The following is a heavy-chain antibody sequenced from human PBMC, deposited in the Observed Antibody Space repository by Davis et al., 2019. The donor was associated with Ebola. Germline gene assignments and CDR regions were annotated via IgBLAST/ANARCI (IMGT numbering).Heavy chain of an antibody. CDR3: ARVSPPVVVGMDV. CDR2: ISSSSSYI. J-gene: IGHJ6*02. Sequence: GGSLRLSCAASGFTFSSYSMNWVRQAPGKGLEWVSSISSSSSYIYYADSVKGRFTIPRDNAKNSLYLQMNSLRAEDTAVYYCARVSPPVVVGMDVWGQGTTVTVSS. D-gene: IGHD2-21*01. CDR1: GFTFSSYS. V-gene: IGHV3-21*01.